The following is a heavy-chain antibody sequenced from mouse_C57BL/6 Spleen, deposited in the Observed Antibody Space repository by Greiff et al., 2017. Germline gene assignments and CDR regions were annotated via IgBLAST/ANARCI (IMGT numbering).Heavy chain of an antibody. CDR2: ISSGSSTI. V-gene: IGHV5-17*01. Sequence: EVTVVESGGGLVKPGGSLKLSCAASGFTFSDYGMHWVRQAPEKGLEWVAYISSGSSTIYYADTVKGRFTISRDNAKNTLFLQMTRRRAEHTAMYYGARLYYGSSYGARDDWGQGTSVTVSS. CDR1: GFTFSDYG. CDR3: ARLYYGSSYGARDD. J-gene: IGHJ4*01. D-gene: IGHD1-1*01.